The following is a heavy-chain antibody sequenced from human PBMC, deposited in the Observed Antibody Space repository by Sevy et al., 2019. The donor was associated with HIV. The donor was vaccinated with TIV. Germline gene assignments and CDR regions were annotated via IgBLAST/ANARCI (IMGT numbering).Heavy chain of an antibody. V-gene: IGHV3-11*06. CDR1: GFTFSDYY. CDR3: ARAAAGTVVFDY. J-gene: IGHJ4*02. Sequence: GGSLRLSCAASGFTFSDYYMSWIRQAPGKGLEWVSYISSSSSYTNYADSVKGRFTNSRDIGKNSLYLQMYSLRAEDTAVYYCARAAAGTVVFDYWGQGTLVTVSS. CDR2: ISSSSSYT. D-gene: IGHD6-13*01.